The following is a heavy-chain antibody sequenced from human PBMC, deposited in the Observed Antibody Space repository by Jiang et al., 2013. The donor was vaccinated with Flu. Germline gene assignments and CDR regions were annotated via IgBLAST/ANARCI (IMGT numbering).Heavy chain of an antibody. CDR3: AKDRGIVFTGEGD. D-gene: IGHD2-15*01. CDR1: GFTFSSYG. Sequence: ESGGGVVQPGRSLRLSCAASGFTFSSYGMHWVRQAPGKGLEWVAVISYDGSNKYYADSVKGRFTISRDNSKNTLYLQMNSLRAEDTAVYYCAKDRGIVFTGEGDWGQGTLVTVSS. V-gene: IGHV3-30*18. J-gene: IGHJ4*02. CDR2: ISYDGSNK.